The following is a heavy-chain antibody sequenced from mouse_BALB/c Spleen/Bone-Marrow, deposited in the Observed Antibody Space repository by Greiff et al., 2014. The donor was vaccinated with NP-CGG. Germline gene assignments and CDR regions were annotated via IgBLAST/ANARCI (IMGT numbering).Heavy chain of an antibody. V-gene: IGHV1-54*03. CDR1: GYAFTNYL. Sequence: QVQLQQSGAELVRPGTSVKVSCKASGYAFTNYLIEWVKQRPGQGLEWIGVINSGSGGPNYNEKLKGKATLTADKSSSTAYMQLSSLTSDDSAVYFCARRDDGYYYYAMDYWGQGTSVTVSS. CDR3: ARRDDGYYYYAMDY. CDR2: INSGSGGP. J-gene: IGHJ4*01. D-gene: IGHD2-3*01.